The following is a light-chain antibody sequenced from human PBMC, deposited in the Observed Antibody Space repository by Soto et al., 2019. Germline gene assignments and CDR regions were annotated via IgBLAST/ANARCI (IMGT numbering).Light chain of an antibody. CDR2: DVS. CDR1: SSDVGGYNY. V-gene: IGLV2-14*01. J-gene: IGLJ2*01. CDR3: SSYTISSTVV. Sequence: QSVLTQPASVSGSPGQSITISCTGTSSDVGGYNYVSWYQPHPGKAPKLMIYDVSNRPSGVSNRFSGSKSGNTASLTISGLQAEDDADYYCSSYTISSTVVLGGGTKLTVL.